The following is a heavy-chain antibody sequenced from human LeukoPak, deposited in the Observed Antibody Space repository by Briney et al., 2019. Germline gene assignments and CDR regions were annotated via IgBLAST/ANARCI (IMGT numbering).Heavy chain of an antibody. Sequence: PGGSLRLSCAASGFIFSTYTMTWVRQAPGGALEWVSSISRSSTYIYYADSMKGRFTISRDNGKNSLYLEMNSLRVEDTAVYYCAKEEGNGYVGSYLDVWGKGTTVAVSS. CDR2: ISRSSTYI. V-gene: IGHV3-21*01. D-gene: IGHD5-12*01. CDR1: GFIFSTYT. CDR3: AKEEGNGYVGSYLDV. J-gene: IGHJ6*04.